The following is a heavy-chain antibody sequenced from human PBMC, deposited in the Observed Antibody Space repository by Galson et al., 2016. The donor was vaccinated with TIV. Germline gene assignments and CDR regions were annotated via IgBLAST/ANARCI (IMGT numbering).Heavy chain of an antibody. Sequence: SLRLSCAASGLSVSVNYMTWVRQAPGKGLEWVSLISDGVNTYYPDSVKGRFTISRDNSKNTLYLQMNSLRVEDTAVYYCAGVRVVDATYYYYYYGMDVWGQGTAVTVSS. CDR3: AGVRVVDATYYYYYYGMDV. CDR2: ISDGVNT. J-gene: IGHJ6*02. V-gene: IGHV3-66*02. CDR1: GLSVSVNY. D-gene: IGHD3-10*01.